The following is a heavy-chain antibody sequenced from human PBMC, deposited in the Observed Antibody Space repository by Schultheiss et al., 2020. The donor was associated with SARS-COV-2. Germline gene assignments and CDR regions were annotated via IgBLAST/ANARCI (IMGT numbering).Heavy chain of an antibody. CDR3: AREPPYDFWSGYYSEGFDY. CDR1: GFTFSSHE. J-gene: IGHJ4*02. CDR2: ISSSGSAI. D-gene: IGHD3-3*01. Sequence: GGSLRLSCAASGFTFSSHEMNWVRLAPGKGLEWVSYISSSGSAIFYAESVKGRFTISRDNFKNTLYLQMNSLRAEDTAVYFCAREPPYDFWSGYYSEGFDYWGQGTLVTVSS. V-gene: IGHV3-48*03.